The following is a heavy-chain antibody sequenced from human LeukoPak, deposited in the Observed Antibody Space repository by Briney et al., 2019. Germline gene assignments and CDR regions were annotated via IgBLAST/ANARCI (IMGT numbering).Heavy chain of an antibody. Sequence: SETLSLACTVSGGSISSYYWSWIRQPPGKGLEWIGYIYYSGSTNYNSSLKSRVTISVDTSKNQFSLKLSSVTAADTAVYYCARHVGDSNWFDPWGQGTLVTVSS. CDR1: GGSISSYY. J-gene: IGHJ5*02. CDR2: IYYSGST. D-gene: IGHD1-26*01. V-gene: IGHV4-59*08. CDR3: ARHVGDSNWFDP.